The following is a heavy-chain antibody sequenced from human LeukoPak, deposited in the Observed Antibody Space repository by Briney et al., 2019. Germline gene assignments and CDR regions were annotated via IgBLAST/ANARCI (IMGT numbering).Heavy chain of an antibody. V-gene: IGHV4-31*03. CDR1: GGSISSSGYY. CDR3: AKRDCSSTSCYKYGMDV. Sequence: SETLSLTCTVSGGSISSSGYYWSWIRQHPGKGLEWIGYIYYSGSTYYNPSLKSRVTISVDTSKNQFSLKLSSVTAADTAVYYCAKRDCSSTSCYKYGMDVWGKGTTVTVSS. CDR2: IYYSGST. D-gene: IGHD2-2*02. J-gene: IGHJ6*04.